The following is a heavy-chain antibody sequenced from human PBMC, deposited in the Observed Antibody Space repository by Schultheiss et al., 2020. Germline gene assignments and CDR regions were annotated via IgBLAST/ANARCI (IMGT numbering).Heavy chain of an antibody. CDR3: ARDPGYSYGYPYYYYGMDV. CDR1: GFSFSSYW. CDR2: INKDGSER. D-gene: IGHD5-18*01. J-gene: IGHJ6*02. V-gene: IGHV3-7*01. Sequence: GGSLRLSCAASGFSFSSYWMSWVRQAPGKGLEWVANINKDGSERYYVDSVKGRFTISRDNAKNSLYLQMNSLRAEDTAVYYCARDPGYSYGYPYYYYGMDVWGQGTTVTVS.